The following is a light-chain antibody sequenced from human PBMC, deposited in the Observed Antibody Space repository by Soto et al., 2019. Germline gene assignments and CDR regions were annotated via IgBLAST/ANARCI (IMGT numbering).Light chain of an antibody. Sequence: EIVCTQSPVTLSLSPGERATLSCSSSQSVSSNLAWYQQKPGQAPRLLIYGASSRATGIPDRFSGSGSGTDFTLTISRLEPEDFAVYYCQQYGSSPPWTFGQGTKVDIK. CDR3: QQYGSSPPWT. CDR1: QSVSSN. CDR2: GAS. J-gene: IGKJ1*01. V-gene: IGKV3-20*01.